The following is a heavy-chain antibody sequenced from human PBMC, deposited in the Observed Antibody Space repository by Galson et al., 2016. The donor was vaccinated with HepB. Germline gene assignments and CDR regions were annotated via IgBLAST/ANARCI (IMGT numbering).Heavy chain of an antibody. V-gene: IGHV3-53*01. CDR1: AFTVSSNY. CDR2: LYTGGST. J-gene: IGHJ6*04. CDR3: VRGSTAPDV. Sequence: SLRLSCAVSAFTVSSNYMTWVRQAPGKGLEWVSVLYTGGSTYYADSLKGRFTISRDNSRSMLFLQMNGLKTEDTGVYYCVRGSTAPDVWGKGTTVTVSS. D-gene: IGHD1-26*01.